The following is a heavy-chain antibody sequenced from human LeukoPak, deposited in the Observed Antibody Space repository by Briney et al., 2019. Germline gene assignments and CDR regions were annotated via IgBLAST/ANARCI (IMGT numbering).Heavy chain of an antibody. D-gene: IGHD6-13*01. CDR1: GFTFSSYS. V-gene: IGHV3-21*01. CDR3: SLVFSGRERYSSSPDAFDI. Sequence: GGSLRLSCAASGFTFSSYSMNWVHQAPGKGLEWVSSISSSSSYIYYADSVKGRFTISRDNAKNSLYLQMNSLRAEDTAVYYCSLVFSGRERYSSSPDAFDIWGQGTMVTVSS. J-gene: IGHJ3*02. CDR2: ISSSSSYI.